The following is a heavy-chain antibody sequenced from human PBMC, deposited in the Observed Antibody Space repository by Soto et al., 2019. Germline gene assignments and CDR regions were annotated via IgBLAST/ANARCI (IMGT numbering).Heavy chain of an antibody. CDR2: ISGSGADT. CDR3: AKDTGRGGGSVFDY. Sequence: EVQLLESGGGLVQPGGSLRLSCAPSGFIFSNYAMSWVRQARGKGLAWVSAISGSGADTYYTESVKGRFTISRDNFKTTLYLQMNSLRAEDTAVYYCAKDTGRGGGSVFDYWGQGTLVTVSS. J-gene: IGHJ4*02. CDR1: GFIFSNYA. V-gene: IGHV3-23*01. D-gene: IGHD2-15*01.